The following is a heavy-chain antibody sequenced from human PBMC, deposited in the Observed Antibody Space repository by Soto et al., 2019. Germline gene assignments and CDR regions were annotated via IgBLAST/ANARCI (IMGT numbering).Heavy chain of an antibody. Sequence: QVPLVQSGAEVKKPGASVKVSCKASGYTFTGYYMHWVRQAPGQGLEWMGWINPNSGGTNYAQKFQGRVTITADESTSTAYMELSSLRSEDTAVYYCARGGMGWSVGGSCYTNWFDPWGQGTLVTVSS. CDR3: ARGGMGWSVGGSCYTNWFDP. CDR2: INPNSGGT. D-gene: IGHD2-15*01. V-gene: IGHV1-2*02. J-gene: IGHJ5*02. CDR1: GYTFTGYY.